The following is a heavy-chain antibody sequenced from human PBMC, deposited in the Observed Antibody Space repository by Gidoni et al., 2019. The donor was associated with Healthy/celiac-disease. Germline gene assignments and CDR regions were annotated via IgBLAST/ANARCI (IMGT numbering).Heavy chain of an antibody. CDR2: ST. Sequence: STYYNPSLKSRVTISVDTSKNQFSLKLSSVTAADTAVYYCATFSGYGGNSEQKEFDYWGQGTLVTVSS. CDR3: ATFSGYGGNSEQKEFDY. J-gene: IGHJ4*02. V-gene: IGHV4-39*01. D-gene: IGHD2-21*02.